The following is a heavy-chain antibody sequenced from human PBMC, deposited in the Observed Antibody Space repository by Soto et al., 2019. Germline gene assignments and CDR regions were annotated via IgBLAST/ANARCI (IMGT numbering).Heavy chain of an antibody. CDR1: GFTFSSYE. CDR2: ISSSGSTI. J-gene: IGHJ5*02. V-gene: IGHV3-48*03. D-gene: IGHD3-10*01. CDR3: ARDINIEGDYYGSGSYSA. Sequence: GGSLRLSCAASGFTFSSYEMNWVRQAPGKGLEWVSYISSSGSTIYYADSVKGRFTISRDNAKNSLYLRMNSLRAEDTAVYYCARDINIEGDYYGSGSYSAWGQGTLVTVSS.